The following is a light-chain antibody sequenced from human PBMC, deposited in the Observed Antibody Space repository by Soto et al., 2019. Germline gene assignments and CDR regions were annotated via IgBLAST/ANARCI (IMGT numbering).Light chain of an antibody. CDR2: EVV. CDR1: SSDVGTYNL. J-gene: IGLJ2*01. V-gene: IGLV2-23*02. Sequence: QSVLTQPASVSGSPGQSITISFTGSSSDVGTYNLVSWYQHHPGKAPKLMISEVVKRPSGVSNRFSGSKSGNTASLTISGLQAEDEADYYCCSYAGSSMFVFGGGTKLTVL. CDR3: CSYAGSSMFV.